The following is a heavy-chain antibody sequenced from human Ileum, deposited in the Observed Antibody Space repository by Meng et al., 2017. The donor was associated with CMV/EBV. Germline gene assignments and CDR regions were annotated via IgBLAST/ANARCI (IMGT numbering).Heavy chain of an antibody. J-gene: IGHJ4*02. V-gene: IGHV4-39*07. CDR3: ARDLTNNWFYY. CDR2: MLFSEIA. Sequence: IQRQEPGHGLCKPAATPSLPCTVAGAPTSSGSHYWSWIRQSPGKRLEWIGSMLFSEIADYNPSLKSRVTISLDATQTQFSLRLTSVTAADTAVYFCARDLTNNWFYYWGQGTLVTVSS. D-gene: IGHD1-1*01. CDR1: GAPTSSGSHY.